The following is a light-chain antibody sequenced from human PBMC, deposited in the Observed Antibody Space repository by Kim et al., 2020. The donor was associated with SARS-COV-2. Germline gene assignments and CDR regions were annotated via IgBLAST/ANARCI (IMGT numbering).Light chain of an antibody. J-gene: IGKJ2*03. Sequence: SASAGDRVTITCQASQDISKYLNWYQQKPGKAPNLLLYDASNLETGVPSRFSGSGSGTDFTFTISSLQPGDIATFYCQHYDNIPYSFGQGTNLEI. CDR1: QDISKY. V-gene: IGKV1-33*01. CDR3: QHYDNIPYS. CDR2: DAS.